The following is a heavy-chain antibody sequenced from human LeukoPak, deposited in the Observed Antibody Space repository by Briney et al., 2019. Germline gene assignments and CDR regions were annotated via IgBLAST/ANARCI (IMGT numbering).Heavy chain of an antibody. V-gene: IGHV3-30*04. D-gene: IGHD3-22*01. CDR2: ISYDGSNK. CDR3: ARAGPYGSSGYYYPRSFDY. J-gene: IGHJ4*02. CDR1: GFTFSSYA. Sequence: PGGSLRLSCAASGFTFSSYAMHWVRQAPGKGLEWVAVISYDGSNKYYADSVKGRFTISRDNSKNTLYLQMNSLRAEDTAVYYCARAGPYGSSGYYYPRSFDYWGQGTLVTVSS.